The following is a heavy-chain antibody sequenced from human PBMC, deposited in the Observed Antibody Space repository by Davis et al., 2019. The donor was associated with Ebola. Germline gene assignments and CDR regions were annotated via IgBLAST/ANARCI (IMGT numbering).Heavy chain of an antibody. J-gene: IGHJ4*02. Sequence: GESLKISCAASGFTFSSYAMSWVRQAPGKGLEWVSAISGSGGSTYYADSVKGRFTIPRDNSKNTLYLQMNSLRAEDTAVYYCARDSAVYALLWYFDYWGQGTLVTVSS. CDR1: GFTFSSYA. V-gene: IGHV3-23*01. D-gene: IGHD2-8*01. CDR3: ARDSAVYALLWYFDY. CDR2: ISGSGGST.